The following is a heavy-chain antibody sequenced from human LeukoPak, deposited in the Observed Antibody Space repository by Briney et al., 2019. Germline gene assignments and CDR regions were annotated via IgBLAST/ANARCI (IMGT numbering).Heavy chain of an antibody. CDR2: IFHSGDT. J-gene: IGHJ5*02. Sequence: PSETLSLTCAVSGDSISNNNWWSWVRQPPGKGLEWIGEIFHSGDTNYNPSLKSRVTMSVDTSKNQFSLKLSSVTAADTAVYYCARTIAMVRGVPSWFDPWGQGTLVTVSS. CDR1: GDSISNNNW. D-gene: IGHD3-10*01. V-gene: IGHV4-4*02. CDR3: ARTIAMVRGVPSWFDP.